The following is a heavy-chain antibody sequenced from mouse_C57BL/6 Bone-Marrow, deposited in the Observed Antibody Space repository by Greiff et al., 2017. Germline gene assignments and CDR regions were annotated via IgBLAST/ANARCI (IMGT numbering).Heavy chain of an antibody. Sequence: VQVVESGAELVRPGASVKLSCKASGYTFTDYYINWVKQRPGQGLEWIARIYPGSGNTYYNEKFKGKATLTAEKSSSTAYMQLSSLTSEDSAVYFCARSTAWFAYWGQGTLVTVSA. CDR3: ARSTAWFAY. V-gene: IGHV1-76*01. CDR2: IYPGSGNT. J-gene: IGHJ3*01. D-gene: IGHD2-1*01. CDR1: GYTFTDYY.